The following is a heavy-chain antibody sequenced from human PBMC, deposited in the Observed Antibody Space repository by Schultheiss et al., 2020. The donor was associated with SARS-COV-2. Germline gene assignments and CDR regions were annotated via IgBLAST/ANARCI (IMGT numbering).Heavy chain of an antibody. CDR2: IYYSGST. Sequence: SETLSLTCTVSGGSISSSSYYWGWIRQPPGKGLEWIGSIYYSGSTYYNPSLKSRVTISVDTSKNQFSLKLSSVTAADTALYYCARLGYSGYDQSHSWGQGTLVTVSS. J-gene: IGHJ4*02. CDR3: ARLGYSGYDQSHS. V-gene: IGHV4-39*01. CDR1: GGSISSSSYY. D-gene: IGHD5-12*01.